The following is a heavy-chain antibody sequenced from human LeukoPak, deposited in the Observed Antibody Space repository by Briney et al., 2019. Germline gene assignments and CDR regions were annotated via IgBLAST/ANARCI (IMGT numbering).Heavy chain of an antibody. D-gene: IGHD3-10*01. CDR1: GGSISSFY. V-gene: IGHV4-4*07. CDR3: ARVRRPYYYGSGTLKYYFDY. CDR2: IYTSGST. Sequence: SETLSLTCTVSGGSISSFYWSWIRQPAGKGLEWIGRIYTSGSTNYNPSLKSRVTMSVDTSKNQFSLNLSSVTAADTAVYYCARVRRPYYYGSGTLKYYFDYWGQGTLVTVSS. J-gene: IGHJ4*02.